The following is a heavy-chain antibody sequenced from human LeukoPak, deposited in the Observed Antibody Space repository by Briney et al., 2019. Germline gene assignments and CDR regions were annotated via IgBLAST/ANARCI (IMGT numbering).Heavy chain of an antibody. V-gene: IGHV4-34*01. CDR2: INHSGST. CDR1: GGSFSGYY. Sequence: SETLSLTCAVYGGSFSGYYWSWIRQPPGKGLEWIGEINHSGSTNYNPSLKSRVTISVDTSKNQFSLKLSSVTAADTAVYYCAGGGDDSSGYYYVLIYWGKGTLVTVSS. D-gene: IGHD3-22*01. CDR3: AGGGDDSSGYYYVLIY. J-gene: IGHJ4*02.